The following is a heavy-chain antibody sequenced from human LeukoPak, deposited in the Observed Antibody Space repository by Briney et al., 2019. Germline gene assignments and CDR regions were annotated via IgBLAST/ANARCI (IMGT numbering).Heavy chain of an antibody. CDR2: IIPILGTA. V-gene: IGHV1-69*13. D-gene: IGHD3-22*01. CDR3: ARDSSGYYTAYYFDY. CDR1: GGTFSIYA. Sequence: SVKVSCKASGGTFSIYAISWVRQAPGQGLEWMGGIIPILGTANYAQKFQGRVTITADESTSTAYMELSSLRSEDTAVYYCARDSSGYYTAYYFDYWGQGTLVTVSS. J-gene: IGHJ4*02.